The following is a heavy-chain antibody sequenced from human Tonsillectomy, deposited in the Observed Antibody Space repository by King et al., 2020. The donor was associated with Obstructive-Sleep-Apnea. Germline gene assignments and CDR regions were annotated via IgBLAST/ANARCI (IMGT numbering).Heavy chain of an antibody. V-gene: IGHV3-43D*03. J-gene: IGHJ6*02. D-gene: IGHD2-21*02. CDR2: ISWDGGST. Sequence: VQLVESGEVVVQPGGSLRLSCAASGFTFDDYVMHWVRQAPGKGLEWVSLISWDGGSTYYADSVKGRFNISRDNSKNSLYLQMNSLRAEDTALYYCAKDKNSADSSSRGYYYYGMDVWGQGTTVTVSS. CDR3: AKDKNSADSSSRGYYYYGMDV. CDR1: GFTFDDYV.